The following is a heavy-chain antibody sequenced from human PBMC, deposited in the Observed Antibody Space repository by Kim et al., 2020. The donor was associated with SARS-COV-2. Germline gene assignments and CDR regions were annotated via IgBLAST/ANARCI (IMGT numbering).Heavy chain of an antibody. J-gene: IGHJ4*02. V-gene: IGHV3-23*01. CDR2: VTFNGGST. CDR3: VKGAVPADY. D-gene: IGHD6-19*01. CDR1: GFTFSGYG. Sequence: GGSPRLSCAASGFTFSGYGMSWVRQAPGKGLEWVSSVTFNGGSTYYADSVKGRFTISRDNSKNMLFLQMNSLRDEDTAIYYCVKGAVPADYWGQGTLVTVSS.